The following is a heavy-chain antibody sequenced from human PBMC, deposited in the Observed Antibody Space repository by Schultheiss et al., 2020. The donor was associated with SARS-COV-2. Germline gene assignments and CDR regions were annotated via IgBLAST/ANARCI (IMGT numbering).Heavy chain of an antibody. J-gene: IGHJ6*02. Sequence: GESLKISCKGSGYSFTSYWISWVRQMPGKGLEWMGRIDPSDSYTNYSPSFQGHVTISADKSISTAYLQWSSLKASDTAMYYCARHGRYYDFWSPLDYYYGMDVWGQGTTVTVSS. D-gene: IGHD3-3*01. CDR2: IDPSDSYT. V-gene: IGHV5-10-1*01. CDR1: GYSFTSYW. CDR3: ARHGRYYDFWSPLDYYYGMDV.